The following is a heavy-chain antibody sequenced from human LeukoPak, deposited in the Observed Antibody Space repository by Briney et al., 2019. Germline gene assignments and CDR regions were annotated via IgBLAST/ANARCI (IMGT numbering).Heavy chain of an antibody. V-gene: IGHV3-74*01. Sequence: GGSLRLSCAASGFTFTNYWMHWVRQAPGKGLVWVSHINTDGSSTNYADSVKGRFTISRDNAKNTLYLQMNSLRAEDTAVYYCARDPGAYFDYWGQGTLVTVS. CDR1: GFTFTNYW. CDR3: ARDPGAYFDY. D-gene: IGHD3-16*01. J-gene: IGHJ4*02. CDR2: INTDGSST.